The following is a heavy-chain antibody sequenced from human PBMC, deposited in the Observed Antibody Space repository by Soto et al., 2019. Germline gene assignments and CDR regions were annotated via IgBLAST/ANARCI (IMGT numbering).Heavy chain of an antibody. CDR1: GGTFSSYA. V-gene: IGHV1-69*13. Sequence: ASVKVSCKASGGTFSSYAISWVRQAPGQGLEWMGGIIPIFGTANYAQKFQGRVTITADESTSTAYMELSSLRSEDTAVYYCAAAILDIAVAGRSYYYYGMDVWGQGTTVTVSS. CDR3: AAAILDIAVAGRSYYYYGMDV. J-gene: IGHJ6*02. D-gene: IGHD6-19*01. CDR2: IIPIFGTA.